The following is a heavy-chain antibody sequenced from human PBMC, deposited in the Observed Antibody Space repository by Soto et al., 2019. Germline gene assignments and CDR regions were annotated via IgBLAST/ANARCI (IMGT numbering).Heavy chain of an antibody. CDR2: TYQSGST. CDR1: GLSISSSHR. Sequence: SPETLSLTCAVSGLSISSSHRRSTARQPPGKGLERIGETYQSGSTNYNPSLKSRVTTSVNKSKNQFTQKLNALTASDTAANYCAKCITALGPIDYWGQGTLVTVSS. CDR3: AKCITALGPIDY. J-gene: IGHJ4*02. D-gene: IGHD6-6*01. V-gene: IGHV4-4*03.